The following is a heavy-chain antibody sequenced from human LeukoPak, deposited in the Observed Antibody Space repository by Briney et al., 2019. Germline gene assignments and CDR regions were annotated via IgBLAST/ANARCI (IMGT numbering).Heavy chain of an antibody. J-gene: IGHJ4*02. Sequence: SETLSLTCTVSGYSIRSGYFWGWIRQPPGKGLEWIGSIYHSGSTYYNPSLKSRVTISVDTSKNQFSLKLSSVTAADTAVYYCAKRYCSSTTCYDDRGAFDYWGQGTLVTVSS. CDR3: AKRYCSSTTCYDDRGAFDY. D-gene: IGHD2-2*01. CDR2: IYHSGST. CDR1: GYSIRSGYF. V-gene: IGHV4-38-2*02.